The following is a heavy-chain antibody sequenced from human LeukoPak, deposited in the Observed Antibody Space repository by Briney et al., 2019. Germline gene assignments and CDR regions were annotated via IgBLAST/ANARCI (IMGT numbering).Heavy chain of an antibody. CDR2: ISGGGGTT. CDR3: AMGGSGSYFDY. Sequence: GGSLRLSCAAPGFTFSNYAMTWVRQAPGKGLEWVSAISGGGGTTYYAKSVKGRFTISRDNSKNTLYLQMNSLRAEDTAVYYCAMGGSGSYFDYWGQGTLVTVSS. CDR1: GFTFSNYA. J-gene: IGHJ4*02. V-gene: IGHV3-23*01. D-gene: IGHD3-10*01.